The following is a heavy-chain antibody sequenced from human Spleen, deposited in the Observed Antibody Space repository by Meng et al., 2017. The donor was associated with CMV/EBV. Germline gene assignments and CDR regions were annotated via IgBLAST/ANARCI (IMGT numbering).Heavy chain of an antibody. CDR1: GYTFTDHY. Sequence: ASVKVSCKASGYTFTDHYFHWVRQAPGQGLEWTGWINPGSGGSNFAPKFQGRVTLTTDTSVTTAYMELRSLKFDDTAVYFCAKRGYSSSSWFDSWGQGTLVTVSS. CDR3: AKRGYSSSSWFDS. CDR2: INPGSGGS. J-gene: IGHJ5*01. V-gene: IGHV1-2*02. D-gene: IGHD6-6*01.